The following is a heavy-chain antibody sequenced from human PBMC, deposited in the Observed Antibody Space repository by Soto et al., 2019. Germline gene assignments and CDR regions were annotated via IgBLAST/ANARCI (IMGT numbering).Heavy chain of an antibody. D-gene: IGHD3-10*01. CDR2: IIPIFGTA. Sequence: QVQLVQSGAEVKKPGSSVKVSCKASGGTFSSYAISWVRQAPGQGLEWMGGIIPIFGTANYAQKFQGRVTITADESTSTDYMELSSLRSEDTAVYYCARGGDYYGSGSYYNANEGGFDYWGQGTLVTVSS. CDR1: GGTFSSYA. CDR3: ARGGDYYGSGSYYNANEGGFDY. V-gene: IGHV1-69*01. J-gene: IGHJ4*02.